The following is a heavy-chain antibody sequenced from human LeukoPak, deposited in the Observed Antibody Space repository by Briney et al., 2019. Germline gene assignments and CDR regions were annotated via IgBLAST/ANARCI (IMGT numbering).Heavy chain of an antibody. Sequence: ASVKVSCKASGYTFTSYGISWVRQAPGQGLEWMGWISAYNGNTNYAQKLQGRVTMTTDTSTSTAYMELRSLRSDDTAVYYCARAGFVVVTEEYYFDYWGQGTLVTVSS. D-gene: IGHD2-21*02. CDR1: GYTFTSYG. V-gene: IGHV1-18*01. CDR3: ARAGFVVVTEEYYFDY. CDR2: ISAYNGNT. J-gene: IGHJ4*02.